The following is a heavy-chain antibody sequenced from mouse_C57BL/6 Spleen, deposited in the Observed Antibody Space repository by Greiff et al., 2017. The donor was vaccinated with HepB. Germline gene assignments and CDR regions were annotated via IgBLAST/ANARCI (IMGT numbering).Heavy chain of an antibody. CDR1: GFTFSSYG. D-gene: IGHD1-1*02. Sequence: EVQVVESGGDLVKPGGSLKLSCAASGFTFSSYGMSWVRQTPDKRLEWVATISSGGSYTYYPDSVKGRFTISRDNAKNTLYLQMSSLKSEDTAMYYCARGVGDYWGQGTTLIVSS. J-gene: IGHJ2*01. V-gene: IGHV5-6*01. CDR2: ISSGGSYT. CDR3: ARGVGDY.